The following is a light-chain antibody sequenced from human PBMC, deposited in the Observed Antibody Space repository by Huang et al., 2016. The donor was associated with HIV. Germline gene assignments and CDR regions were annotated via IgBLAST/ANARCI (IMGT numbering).Light chain of an antibody. V-gene: IGKV1-33*01. Sequence: DIQMTQSPSSLSASLGDKVTITCQAILDINNYLNWYQQKTGKVPELLISEASELETGVPPRFSGSRSGTNYTLTVSSLQAEDIGTYYCQQYDTLPWTFGQGTNVEI. J-gene: IGKJ1*01. CDR2: EAS. CDR1: LDINNY. CDR3: QQYDTLPWT.